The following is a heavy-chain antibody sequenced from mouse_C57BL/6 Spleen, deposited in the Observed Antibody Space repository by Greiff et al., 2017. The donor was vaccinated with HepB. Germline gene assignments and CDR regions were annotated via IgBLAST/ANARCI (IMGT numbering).Heavy chain of an antibody. CDR2: IYPGDGDT. Sequence: VKLMESGPELVKPGASVKISCKASGYAFSSSWMNWVKQRPGKGLEWIGRIYPGDGDTNYNGKFKGKATLTADKSSSTAYMQLSSLTSEDSAVYFCARDVFAYWGQGTLVTVSA. J-gene: IGHJ3*01. CDR1: GYAFSSSW. CDR3: ARDVFAY. V-gene: IGHV1-82*01.